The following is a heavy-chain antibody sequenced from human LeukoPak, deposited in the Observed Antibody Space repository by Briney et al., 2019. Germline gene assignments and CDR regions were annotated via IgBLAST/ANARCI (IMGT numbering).Heavy chain of an antibody. Sequence: GGSLRLSCAASGFTFSSYSMNWVRQAPGKGLEWVSSISNSSSYIYYADSVKGRFTISRDNAKNSLYLQINSLRAEDTAVHYCARDGYSYGSGRGYYYYDGMDVWGQGTTVTVSS. D-gene: IGHD5-18*01. V-gene: IGHV3-21*01. CDR3: ARDGYSYGSGRGYYYYDGMDV. CDR1: GFTFSSYS. CDR2: ISNSSSYI. J-gene: IGHJ6*02.